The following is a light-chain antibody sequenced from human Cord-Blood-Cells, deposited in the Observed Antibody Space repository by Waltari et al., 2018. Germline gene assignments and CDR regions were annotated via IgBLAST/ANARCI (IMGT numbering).Light chain of an antibody. CDR3: QQRSNWPLLT. V-gene: IGKV3-11*01. J-gene: IGKJ4*01. Sequence: EIVLTQSPATLSLSPGERATLSCRASQSVSSYLAWYQQKPGQAPWLLIYDASNRATGIPARFSGSGSGTDFTLTISSLEPKDFAVYYCQQRSNWPLLTFGGGTKVEIK. CDR2: DAS. CDR1: QSVSSY.